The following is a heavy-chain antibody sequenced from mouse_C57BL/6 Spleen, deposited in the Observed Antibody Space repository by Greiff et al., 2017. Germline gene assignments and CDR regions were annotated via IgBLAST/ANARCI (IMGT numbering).Heavy chain of an antibody. J-gene: IGHJ1*03. CDR2: IRSKSSNYAK. Sequence: EVQRVESGGGLVQPKGSLKLSCAASGFTFNTYAMHWVRQAPGKGVEWVARIRSKSSNYAKYYADSVKDRFTISRDDSQSMLYLQMNNLKTEDTAMYYCVRDSNYGYFDVWGTGTTVTVSS. V-gene: IGHV10-3*01. CDR3: VRDSNYGYFDV. CDR1: GFTFNTYA. D-gene: IGHD2-5*01.